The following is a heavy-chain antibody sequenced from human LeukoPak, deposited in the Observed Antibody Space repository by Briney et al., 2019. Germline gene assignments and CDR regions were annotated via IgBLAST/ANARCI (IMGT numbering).Heavy chain of an antibody. CDR2: ISGSGGIT. Sequence: GGSLRLSCADSGFTFSSYAMSWVRQAPGKGLEWVSAISGSGGITYYAVSVKGRFTISRDNSKNTLYLQMNSLRAEDTAVYYCAKGPYYYDSSGYSRRWFDPWGQGTLVTVSS. V-gene: IGHV3-23*01. J-gene: IGHJ5*02. D-gene: IGHD3-22*01. CDR3: AKGPYYYDSSGYSRRWFDP. CDR1: GFTFSSYA.